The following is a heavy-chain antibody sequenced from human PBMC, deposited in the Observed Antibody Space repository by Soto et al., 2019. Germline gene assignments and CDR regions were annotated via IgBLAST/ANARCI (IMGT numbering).Heavy chain of an antibody. CDR1: GFTFNTYP. CDR2: ISTSGGST. CDR3: ANLFSVGGTRRPRDYFDY. J-gene: IGHJ4*02. Sequence: EVQLLDSGGGLVRPGGSLRLSCAASGFTFNTYPMSWVRQAPGKGLEWVSAISTSGGSTYYADSVKGRFTISRDNSKNTVLLQMNSLRAEDTDVYYCANLFSVGGTRRPRDYFDYWGQGTLVTVSS. V-gene: IGHV3-23*01. D-gene: IGHD6-13*01.